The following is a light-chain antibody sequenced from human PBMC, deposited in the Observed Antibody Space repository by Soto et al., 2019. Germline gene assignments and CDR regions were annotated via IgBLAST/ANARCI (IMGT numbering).Light chain of an antibody. CDR3: ETWDSNTRV. CDR1: SGHRSYI. Sequence: QSVLTQSSSASASLGSSVKLTCTLSSGHRSYIIAWHQQQPGKAPRSLMKLEGSGSYNKGSGIPDRFSGSSSGADRYLTISNLQFEDEADYYCETWDSNTRVFGGGTQLTVL. V-gene: IGLV4-60*02. CDR2: LEGSGSY. J-gene: IGLJ3*02.